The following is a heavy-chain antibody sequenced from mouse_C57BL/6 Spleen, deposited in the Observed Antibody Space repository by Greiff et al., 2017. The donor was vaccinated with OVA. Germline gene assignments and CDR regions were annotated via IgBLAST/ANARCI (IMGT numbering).Heavy chain of an antibody. D-gene: IGHD2-3*01. CDR1: GYSITSGYY. CDR3: ASLYDGDYDY. CDR2: ISYDGSN. V-gene: IGHV3-6*01. Sequence: EVQLQESGPGLVKPSQSLSLTCSVTGYSITSGYYWNWIRQFPGNKLEWMGYISYDGSNNYNPSLKNRISITRDTSKNQFFLKLNSVTTEDTATYYCASLYDGDYDYWGQGTTLTVSS. J-gene: IGHJ2*01.